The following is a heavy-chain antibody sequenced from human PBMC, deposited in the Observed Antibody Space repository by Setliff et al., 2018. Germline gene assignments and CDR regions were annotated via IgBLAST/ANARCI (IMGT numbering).Heavy chain of an antibody. Sequence: PGGSLRLSCAASGFTFSSYGMHWVRQAPGRGLEWVAVIWYDGSNKYYADSVKGRFTISRDNSKNTLYLQMNSLRAEDTAVYYCAKATTVTPTLGYFDYWGQGTLVTVSS. J-gene: IGHJ4*02. V-gene: IGHV3-33*06. CDR3: AKATTVTPTLGYFDY. CDR1: GFTFSSYG. CDR2: IWYDGSNK. D-gene: IGHD4-17*01.